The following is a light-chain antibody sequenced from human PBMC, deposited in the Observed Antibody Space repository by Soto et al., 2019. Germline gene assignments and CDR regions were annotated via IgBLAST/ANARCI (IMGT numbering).Light chain of an antibody. Sequence: QSALTQPASVSGSPGQSITISCTGTSSDIGAYNFVSWYQQHPRKAPKLMLYDVNIRPSGVSKRFSGSKSGNTASLTISGLQAEDEADYYCTSWTTSTTMIFGGGTKLTVL. V-gene: IGLV2-14*03. CDR3: TSWTTSTTMI. CDR2: DVN. J-gene: IGLJ2*01. CDR1: SSDIGAYNF.